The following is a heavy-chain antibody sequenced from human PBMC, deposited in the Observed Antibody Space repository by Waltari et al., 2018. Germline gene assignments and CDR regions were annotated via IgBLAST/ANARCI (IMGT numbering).Heavy chain of an antibody. Sequence: EVQLVESGGGLAKPGGSLRLSCAASGFTFSSYWMNWVRQAPGKGLEWVSAINSGGGSTYYADSVKGRFTISRDNSKNTLSLQMNSLRAEDTAVYYCAKERGGSYSNYLKYFDLWGPGTPITISS. V-gene: IGHV3-23*04. J-gene: IGHJ2*01. D-gene: IGHD4-4*01. CDR3: AKERGGSYSNYLKYFDL. CDR1: GFTFSSYW. CDR2: INSGGGST.